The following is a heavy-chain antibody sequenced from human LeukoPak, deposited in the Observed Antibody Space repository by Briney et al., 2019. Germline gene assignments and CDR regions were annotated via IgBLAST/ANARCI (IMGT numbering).Heavy chain of an antibody. D-gene: IGHD4-17*01. V-gene: IGHV4-59*11. J-gene: IGHJ3*02. CDR2: ISYIGST. CDR3: ARDLVTVTKGFDI. Sequence: PSEALSLTCADSADSFSSHYWTWIRQPPGKGLEWIGYISYIGSTNYNPSLKSRVTISIDTSKNQFSLKLRSVTTADTAVYYCARDLVTVTKGFDIWGQGTMVSVSS. CDR1: ADSFSSHY.